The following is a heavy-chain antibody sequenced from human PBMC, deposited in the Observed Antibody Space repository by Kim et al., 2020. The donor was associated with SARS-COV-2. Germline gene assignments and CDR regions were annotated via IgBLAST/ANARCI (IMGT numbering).Heavy chain of an antibody. D-gene: IGHD1-26*01. V-gene: IGHV3-30*18. CDR3: AKSFSGSYFGYDY. Sequence: GGSLRLSCAASGFTFNTYGMHWVRQAPGKGLEWVAVISYKGSSKNYADSVKGRFTISRENSKNTLYLQMNSLRIEDTAVYYCAKSFSGSYFGYDYWGQGTLVTVSS. CDR1: GFTFNTYG. J-gene: IGHJ4*02. CDR2: ISYKGSSK.